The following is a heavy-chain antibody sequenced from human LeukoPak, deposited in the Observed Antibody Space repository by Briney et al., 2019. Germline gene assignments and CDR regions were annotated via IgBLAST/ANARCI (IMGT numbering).Heavy chain of an antibody. Sequence: SVKVSYKASGFTFTSSAVQWVRQARGQRLEWIGWIVVGSGNTNYAQKFQGRVTMTRDTSISTVYMELSRLRSDDTAVYYCARVGYYESSGYYEYWGQGTLVTVSS. CDR3: ARVGYYESSGYYEY. CDR2: IVVGSGNT. V-gene: IGHV1-58*01. D-gene: IGHD3-22*01. J-gene: IGHJ4*02. CDR1: GFTFTSSA.